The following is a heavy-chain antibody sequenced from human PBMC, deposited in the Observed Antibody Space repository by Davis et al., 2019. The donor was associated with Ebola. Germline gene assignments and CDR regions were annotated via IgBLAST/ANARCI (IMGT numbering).Heavy chain of an antibody. D-gene: IGHD6-19*01. CDR3: AHRRGMAVTGTEPFDY. J-gene: IGHJ4*02. CDR2: LYWDYDN. V-gene: IGHV2-5*02. CDR1: GFSLSSGVG. Sequence: SGPTLVKPTQTLTLTCTFSGFSLSSGVGVGWIRQPPGKALEWLALLYWDYDNRFSLSLKSRLTLTKDTSKNQVVLTMTNMDPGDTATYYCAHRRGMAVTGTEPFDYWGPGTLVTVSS.